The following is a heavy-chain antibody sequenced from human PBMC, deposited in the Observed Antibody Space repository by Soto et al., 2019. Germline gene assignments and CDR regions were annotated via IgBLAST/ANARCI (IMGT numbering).Heavy chain of an antibody. CDR3: ARDRFARVGDY. CDR1: GFTFSSYG. Sequence: QVQLVESGGVVVQPGRSLRLSCAASGFTFSSYGMHWVRQAPGKGLEWVAVIWYDGSNKYYADSVKGRFTISRDNSKNTLYLQMNSLRAEDTAVYYCARDRFARVGDYWGQGTLVTVSS. D-gene: IGHD2-15*01. J-gene: IGHJ4*02. CDR2: IWYDGSNK. V-gene: IGHV3-33*01.